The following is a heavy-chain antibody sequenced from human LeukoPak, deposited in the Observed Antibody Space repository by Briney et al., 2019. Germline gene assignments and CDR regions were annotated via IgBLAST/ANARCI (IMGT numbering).Heavy chain of an antibody. Sequence: PGGSLRLSCAASGFTFRSYGMHWVRQAPGKGLEWVAFIRYDGTNKYYADSVKGRFTISRDNSKNTLYLQMNSLRAEDTAVYYCAKGLGVYYYDSSGSDYWGQGTLVTVSS. V-gene: IGHV3-30*02. CDR2: IRYDGTNK. CDR3: AKGLGVYYYDSSGSDY. CDR1: GFTFRSYG. J-gene: IGHJ4*02. D-gene: IGHD3-22*01.